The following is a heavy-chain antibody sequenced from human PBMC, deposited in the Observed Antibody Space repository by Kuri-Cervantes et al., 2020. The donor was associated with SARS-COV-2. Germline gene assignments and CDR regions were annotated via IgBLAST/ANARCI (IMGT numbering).Heavy chain of an antibody. Sequence: TLSLTCAVYGGSFSGYYWSWIRQPPGKGLEWIGEINHSGSTYYNPSLKSRVTISVDRSKNQFSLKLSSVTAADTAVYYCARVEGAAAGTPSGNFDYWGQGTLVTVSS. CDR2: INHSGST. CDR3: ARVEGAAAGTPSGNFDY. CDR1: GGSFSGYY. D-gene: IGHD6-13*01. J-gene: IGHJ4*02. V-gene: IGHV4-34*01.